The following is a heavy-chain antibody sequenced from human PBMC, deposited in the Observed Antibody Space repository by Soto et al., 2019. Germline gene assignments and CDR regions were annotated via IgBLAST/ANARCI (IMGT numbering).Heavy chain of an antibody. CDR2: INAGNGNT. CDR3: ARLTTTTTLGSSYFYYYMGV. Sequence: ASVKVSCKASGYTFTNYAMHWVRQAPGQRIEWMGWINAGNGNTKYSQRFQGRVTITRDTSASTAFMELSSLTSEDTAVYYCARLTTTTTLGSSYFYYYMGVWGKGTTVTVSS. J-gene: IGHJ6*03. CDR1: GYTFTNYA. D-gene: IGHD4-4*01. V-gene: IGHV1-3*01.